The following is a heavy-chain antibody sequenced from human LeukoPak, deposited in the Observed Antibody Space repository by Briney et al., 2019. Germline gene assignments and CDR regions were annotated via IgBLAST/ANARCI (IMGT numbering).Heavy chain of an antibody. CDR1: GFTFSSYG. CDR2: IWYDGSNK. Sequence: PGGSLRLSCAASGFTFSSYGMHWVRQAPGKGLEWVAVIWYDGSNKYYADSVKGRFTISRDNSKNTLYLQMNSLRAEDTAVYYCAREGLRFLEWLLLGAFDIWGQGTMVTVSS. D-gene: IGHD3-3*01. J-gene: IGHJ3*02. V-gene: IGHV3-33*01. CDR3: AREGLRFLEWLLLGAFDI.